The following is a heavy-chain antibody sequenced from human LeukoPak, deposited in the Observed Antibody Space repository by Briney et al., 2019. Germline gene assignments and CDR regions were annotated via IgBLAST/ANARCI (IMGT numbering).Heavy chain of an antibody. Sequence: GRSLRLSCAASGFTFSSYAMHWVRQAPGKGLEWVAVISYDGSNKYYADSVKGRFTISRDNSKNTLYLQMNSLRAEDTAVYYCARSSVDTAMGGGFDYWGQGTLVTVSS. CDR2: ISYDGSNK. CDR3: ARSSVDTAMGGGFDY. D-gene: IGHD5-18*01. CDR1: GFTFSSYA. J-gene: IGHJ4*02. V-gene: IGHV3-30-3*01.